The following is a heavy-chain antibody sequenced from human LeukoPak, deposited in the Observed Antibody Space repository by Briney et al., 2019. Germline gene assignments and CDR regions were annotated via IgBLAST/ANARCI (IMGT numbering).Heavy chain of an antibody. Sequence: GGSLRLSCAASGFTFSRYWMSWVRQAPGKGLEWVANIKQDGSEKYYVDSVKGRFTFSRDNAKNSLYLQMNSLRAEDTAVYYCATIEYSTSSFDYWGQGTLVTVSS. V-gene: IGHV3-7*01. D-gene: IGHD6-6*01. CDR3: ATIEYSTSSFDY. J-gene: IGHJ4*02. CDR1: GFTFSRYW. CDR2: IKQDGSEK.